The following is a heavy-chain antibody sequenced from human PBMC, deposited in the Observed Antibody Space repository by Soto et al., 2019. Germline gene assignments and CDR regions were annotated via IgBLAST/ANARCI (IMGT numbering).Heavy chain of an antibody. Sequence: SETLSLTCAVYGGSFSGYYWSWIRQPPGKGLEWIGEINHSGSTNYNPSLKSRVTISVDTSKNQFSLKLSSVTAADTAVYYCARGIAVAGKGCWFDPWGQGTLVTVSS. D-gene: IGHD6-19*01. V-gene: IGHV4-34*01. CDR2: INHSGST. CDR3: ARGIAVAGKGCWFDP. J-gene: IGHJ5*02. CDR1: GGSFSGYY.